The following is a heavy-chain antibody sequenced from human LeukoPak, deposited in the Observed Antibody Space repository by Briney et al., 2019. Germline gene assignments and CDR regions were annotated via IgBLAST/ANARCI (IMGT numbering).Heavy chain of an antibody. CDR3: ATGTIVVVTASRDYYYGMDV. CDR2: IIPIFGTA. Sequence: GASVKVSCKASGGTFSSYAISWVRQAPGQGLECMGGIIPIFGTANYAQKFQGRVTITADESTSTAYMELSSLRSEDTAVYYCATGTIVVVTASRDYYYGMDVWGRGTTVTVSS. V-gene: IGHV1-69*13. CDR1: GGTFSSYA. D-gene: IGHD2-21*02. J-gene: IGHJ6*02.